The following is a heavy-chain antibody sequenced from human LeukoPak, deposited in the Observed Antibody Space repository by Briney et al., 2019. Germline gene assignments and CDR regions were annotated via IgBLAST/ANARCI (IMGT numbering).Heavy chain of an antibody. D-gene: IGHD6-13*01. Sequence: ASVKVSCKASGYAITGYYMHWVRQAPGQGLEWMGWINPNSGGTNYAQKFQGRVTMTRDTSISTAYMELSRLRSDDTAVYYCARARGIAAAGYGMDVWGQGTTVTVSS. CDR2: INPNSGGT. V-gene: IGHV1-2*02. CDR3: ARARGIAAAGYGMDV. J-gene: IGHJ6*02. CDR1: GYAITGYY.